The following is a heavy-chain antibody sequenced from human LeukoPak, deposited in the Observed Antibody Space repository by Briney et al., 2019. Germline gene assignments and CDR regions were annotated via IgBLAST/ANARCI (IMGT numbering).Heavy chain of an antibody. CDR1: GGSISSSSYY. CDR3: ARHYYDSSGYGDNFDY. J-gene: IGHJ4*02. CDR2: IYYSGST. Sequence: SETLSLTCTVSGGSISSSSYYWGWIRQPPGKGLEWIGSIYYSGSTYYNPSLKSRVTISVDTSKNQFSLELSSVTAADTAVYYCARHYYDSSGYGDNFDYWGQGTLVTVSS. V-gene: IGHV4-39*01. D-gene: IGHD3-22*01.